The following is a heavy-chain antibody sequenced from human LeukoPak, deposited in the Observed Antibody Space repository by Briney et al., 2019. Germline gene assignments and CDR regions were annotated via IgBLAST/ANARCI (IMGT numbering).Heavy chain of an antibody. J-gene: IGHJ4*02. CDR2: IYSVGST. V-gene: IGHV3-53*01. D-gene: IGHD6-19*01. CDR3: ARDRIAVAGTDLDY. Sequence: PGGPLRLSSAAPGFTARSNYMSWVRHAPGKVLGCVSVIYSVGSTYYADSVKGRFTISRDNSKNTLYLQMKSLRAEDTAVYYCARDRIAVAGTDLDYWGQGTLVTVSS. CDR1: GFTARSNY.